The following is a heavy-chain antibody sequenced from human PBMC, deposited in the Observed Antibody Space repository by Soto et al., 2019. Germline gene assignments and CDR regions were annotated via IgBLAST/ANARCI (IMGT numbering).Heavy chain of an antibody. CDR3: ASPGVPAAKYYYGMDV. J-gene: IGHJ6*02. V-gene: IGHV4-30-4*01. Sequence: SETLSLTCTVSGGSISIGDSSWCWIRQPPGKGLEWIGYVYYSGSTYYNPSLKSRVTISVDTSKNQFSLKLSSVTAADTAVYYCASPGVPAAKYYYGMDVWGQGTTVTV. D-gene: IGHD2-2*01. CDR2: VYYSGST. CDR1: GGSISIGDSS.